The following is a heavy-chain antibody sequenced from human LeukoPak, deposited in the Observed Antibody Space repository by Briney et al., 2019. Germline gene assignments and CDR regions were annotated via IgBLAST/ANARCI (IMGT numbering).Heavy chain of an antibody. CDR3: ARARAPGYSSSWFNYYGMDV. D-gene: IGHD6-13*01. V-gene: IGHV1-2*02. Sequence: ASVKVSCKASGYTFTGYYMHWVRQAPGQGLEWMGWINPNSGGTNYAQKFQGRVTMTRDTSISTAYMELSRLRPDDTAVYYCARARAPGYSSSWFNYYGMDVWGQGTTVTVSS. J-gene: IGHJ6*02. CDR1: GYTFTGYY. CDR2: INPNSGGT.